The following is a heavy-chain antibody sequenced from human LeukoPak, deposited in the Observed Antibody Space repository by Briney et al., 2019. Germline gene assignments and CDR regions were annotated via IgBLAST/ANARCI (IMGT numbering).Heavy chain of an antibody. J-gene: IGHJ4*02. CDR1: GFTFSSYA. D-gene: IGHD3-22*01. CDR3: AKRDFYDSSGYSYFYYFDH. Sequence: GGSLRLSCAASGFTFSSYAMSWVRRAPGKGLEWVSAISGSGGKTYYADSVKGRFTISRDNSKKTLFLQMNSLRAEDTAVYYCAKRDFYDSSGYSYFYYFDHWGQGTLVTVSS. CDR2: ISGSGGKT. V-gene: IGHV3-23*01.